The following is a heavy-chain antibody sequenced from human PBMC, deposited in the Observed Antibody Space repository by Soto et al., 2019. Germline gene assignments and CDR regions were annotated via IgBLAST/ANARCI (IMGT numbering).Heavy chain of an antibody. D-gene: IGHD3-22*01. CDR1: GFTFSDYY. V-gene: IGHV3-11*01. Sequence: QVQLVESGGGLVKPGGSLRLSCAAFGFTFSDYYMSWIRQAPGKGLEWFSDISSSGSTIYYADSVKGRFTISRDNDKNSRYLQMNSLIAEETAVYYGESDLMFCDSSGQEAYWGQGSLVTVCS. CDR3: ESDLMFCDSSGQEAY. J-gene: IGHJ4*02. CDR2: ISSSGSTI.